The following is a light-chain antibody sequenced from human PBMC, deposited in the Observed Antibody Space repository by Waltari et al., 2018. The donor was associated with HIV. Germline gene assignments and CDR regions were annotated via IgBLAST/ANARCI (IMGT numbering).Light chain of an antibody. V-gene: IGLV2-23*02. CDR2: DVD. CDR3: SSKSTIYFGVL. Sequence: QSALSQPASVSGRPGQSTTISCTGRSTDIGISTLFSWYQHHPGKAPKLIIFDVDKRPSGISERFSGSKSGYTASLTISGLRTEDEADYFCSSKSTIYFGVLFGGGTTLTVL. CDR1: STDIGISTL. J-gene: IGLJ2*01.